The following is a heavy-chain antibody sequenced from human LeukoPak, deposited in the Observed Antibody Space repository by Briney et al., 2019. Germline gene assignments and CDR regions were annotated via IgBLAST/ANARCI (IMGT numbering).Heavy chain of an antibody. CDR1: GYTFTSYD. CDR3: ARGLSSGWYNWFDP. D-gene: IGHD6-19*01. CDR2: MNPNSGNT. Sequence: ASVKVSCKASGYTFTSYDINWVRQATGQGLEWMGWMNPNSGNTGYAQKFQGRVTMTRNTPISTAYMGLSSLRSEDTAVYYCARGLSSGWYNWFDPWGQGTLVTVSS. V-gene: IGHV1-8*01. J-gene: IGHJ5*02.